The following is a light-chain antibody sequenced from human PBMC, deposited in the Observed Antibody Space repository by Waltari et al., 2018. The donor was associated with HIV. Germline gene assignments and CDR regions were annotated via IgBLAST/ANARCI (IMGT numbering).Light chain of an antibody. CDR2: EVS. V-gene: IGLV2-14*01. CDR3: SSYSPRDSVV. J-gene: IGLJ3*02. Sequence: HSVLTQPASVSGSPGQSITISCSGPTSALSRLHFVSWYPQSPGRAPKLIIFEVSSRPSGISDRFSGSKSGDTASLTISALRTEDEADYFCSSYSPRDSVVFGGGTKVTVL. CDR1: TSALSRLHF.